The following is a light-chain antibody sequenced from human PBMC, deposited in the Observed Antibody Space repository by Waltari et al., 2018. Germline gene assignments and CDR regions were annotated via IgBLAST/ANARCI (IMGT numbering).Light chain of an antibody. CDR1: QSVRSY. V-gene: IGKV3-11*01. CDR2: DAS. CDR3: QQRSNWLT. Sequence: DIVLTQSPATLYLSPGDRATLSYRASQSVRSYLAWYQQKPGQAPRLLIYDASNRATGIPARFSGSESGTDFTLTISSLEPEDFAVYYCQQRSNWLTFGGGTKVEIK. J-gene: IGKJ4*01.